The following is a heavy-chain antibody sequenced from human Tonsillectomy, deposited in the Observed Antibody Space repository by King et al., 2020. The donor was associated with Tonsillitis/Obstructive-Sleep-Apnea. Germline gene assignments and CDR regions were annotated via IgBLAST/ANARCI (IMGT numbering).Heavy chain of an antibody. CDR3: ARGGLVLSGELWGPHDY. D-gene: IGHD1-7*01. J-gene: IGHJ4*02. CDR2: INTNTGNP. CDR1: GYTFISYA. V-gene: IGHV7-4-1*02. Sequence: QLVQSGSELKKPGASVKISCKASGYTFISYAMNWVRQAPGQGLEWMGWINTNTGNPRYAHGFTGRFVFSLDTSVSASYLQINNLTAEDTAVYYCARGGLVLSGELWGPHDYWGQGTLVTVSS.